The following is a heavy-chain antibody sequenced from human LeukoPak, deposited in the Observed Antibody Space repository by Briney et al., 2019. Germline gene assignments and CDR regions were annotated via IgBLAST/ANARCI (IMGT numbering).Heavy chain of an antibody. J-gene: IGHJ4*02. V-gene: IGHV3-30*04. D-gene: IGHD2-2*02. Sequence: PGGSLRLSCATSGFTFSSYAFHWVRQAPGKGLEWVATMSFDVNNKYYADSVRGRFTISRDNSKNTLYLQMNSLRAEDTAVYSCARGFCTSRSCYNDYWGQGTLVTVSS. CDR1: GFTFSSYA. CDR2: MSFDVNNK. CDR3: ARGFCTSRSCYNDY.